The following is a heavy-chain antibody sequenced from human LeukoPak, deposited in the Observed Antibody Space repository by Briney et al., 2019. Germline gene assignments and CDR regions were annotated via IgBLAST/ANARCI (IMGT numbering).Heavy chain of an antibody. D-gene: IGHD1-14*01. CDR1: GASIDSYC. J-gene: IGHJ3*02. CDR3: ARQPAGTAAFDI. CDR2: THNNGDS. Sequence: PSETLSLTCTVSGASIDSYCWSWIRQPPGKGLEWIGYTHNNGDSNYNPSLKSRLTISVDTSKNEVSLVLTSVTAADTALYYCARQPAGTAAFDIWAQGTMVIVSA. V-gene: IGHV4-59*08.